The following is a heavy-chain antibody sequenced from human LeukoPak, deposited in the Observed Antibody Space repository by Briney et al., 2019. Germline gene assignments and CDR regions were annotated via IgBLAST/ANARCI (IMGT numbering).Heavy chain of an antibody. CDR2: ISPSGDRT. Sequence: GGSLRLSCAASGFTFSYHPMHWVRQASGRRLEYVSAISPSGDRTWYADSVKGRFTISRDNSKNTMYLQMGSLRAEDTAVYYCAREGKVSNFDYWGQGTLVTVSS. CDR1: GFTFSYHP. D-gene: IGHD6-6*01. CDR3: AREGKVSNFDY. V-gene: IGHV3-64*02. J-gene: IGHJ4*02.